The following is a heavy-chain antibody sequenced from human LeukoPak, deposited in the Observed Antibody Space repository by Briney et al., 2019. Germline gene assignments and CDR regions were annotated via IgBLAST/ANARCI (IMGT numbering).Heavy chain of an antibody. V-gene: IGHV3-53*01. CDR3: VSHSDPLTTYSFAY. Sequence: PGGSLRLSCAASGFIVGSSYMSWVRQAPGKGLEWVSIIHSGGNTYHADSVKGRFTISRDNSKNTLSLQMNSLRAEDTALYYCVSHSDPLTTYSFAYWGQGTLVTVSS. D-gene: IGHD3-9*01. CDR2: IHSGGNT. J-gene: IGHJ4*02. CDR1: GFIVGSSY.